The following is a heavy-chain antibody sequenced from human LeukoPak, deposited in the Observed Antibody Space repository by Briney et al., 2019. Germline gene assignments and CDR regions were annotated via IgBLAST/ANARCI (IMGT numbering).Heavy chain of an antibody. D-gene: IGHD3-10*01. CDR2: LYSSGTT. CDR3: ARGGFGPSDALDI. Sequence: PGGSLRLSCAASGFSVSIKYMNWVRQAPGKGLEWVSILYSSGTTYYATSVKGRFTISRDNSENKPYLQMNSLRAEDTAVYYCARGGFGPSDALDIWGQGTMVTVSS. V-gene: IGHV3-53*01. J-gene: IGHJ3*02. CDR1: GFSVSIKY.